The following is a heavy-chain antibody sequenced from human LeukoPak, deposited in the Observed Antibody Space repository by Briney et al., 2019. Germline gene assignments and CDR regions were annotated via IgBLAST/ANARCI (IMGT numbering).Heavy chain of an antibody. CDR3: ARESITMVRGVRSWFNP. CDR2: INPNSGGT. V-gene: IGHV1-2*02. D-gene: IGHD3-10*01. CDR1: GYTFTGYY. Sequence: ASVKVSCKASGYTFTGYYMHCVRQAPGQGLEWMGGINPNSGGTNYAQKFQGRVTTTRDTSISTAYMELSRLRSDDTAVYYCARESITMVRGVRSWFNPWGQGTLVTVSS. J-gene: IGHJ5*02.